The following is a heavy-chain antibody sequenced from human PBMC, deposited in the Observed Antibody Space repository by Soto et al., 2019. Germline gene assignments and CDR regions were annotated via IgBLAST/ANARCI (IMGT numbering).Heavy chain of an antibody. Sequence: SETLSLTCTVSGGSISSYYCSWIRQPPGKGLEWIGYIYYSGSTNYNPSLKSRVTISVDTSKNQFSLKLSSVTAADTAVYYCARVITGTTPDYWGQGTLVTVS. CDR3: ARVITGTTPDY. D-gene: IGHD1-7*01. V-gene: IGHV4-59*01. CDR2: IYYSGST. J-gene: IGHJ4*02. CDR1: GGSISSYY.